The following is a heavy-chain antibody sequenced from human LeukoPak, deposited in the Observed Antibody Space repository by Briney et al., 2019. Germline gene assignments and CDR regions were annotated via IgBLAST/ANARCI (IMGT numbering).Heavy chain of an antibody. CDR3: ARDRYCSSTSCYAAGWFDP. CDR1: VYTFTGYY. CDR2: INPNSGGT. Sequence: ASVKVSCKASVYTFTGYYMHWVRPAPGQGLEWMGRINPNSGGTKYAQKFQDRGTMTRDTSISTAYMELSRLRSDDTAVYYCARDRYCSSTSCYAAGWFDPWGQGTLVTVSS. J-gene: IGHJ5*02. D-gene: IGHD2-2*01. V-gene: IGHV1-2*06.